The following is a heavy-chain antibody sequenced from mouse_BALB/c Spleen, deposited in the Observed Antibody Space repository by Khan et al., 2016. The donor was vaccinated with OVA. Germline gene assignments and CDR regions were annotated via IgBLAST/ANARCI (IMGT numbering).Heavy chain of an antibody. CDR2: INPSNGYT. V-gene: IGHV1-4*01. CDR1: GYTFTSYT. D-gene: IGHD2-14*01. J-gene: IGHJ3*01. CDR3: GRDGAYHRNDGWLAY. Sequence: QVQLKQSGAELARPGASVKMSCKASGYTFTSYTIHWIKKRPGQGLEWIGYINPSNGYTNYNQKFKDKATLTTDKSSTTAYLQLSSLTSDDSAVYNCGRDGAYHRNDGWLAYWGQGTLVTVSA.